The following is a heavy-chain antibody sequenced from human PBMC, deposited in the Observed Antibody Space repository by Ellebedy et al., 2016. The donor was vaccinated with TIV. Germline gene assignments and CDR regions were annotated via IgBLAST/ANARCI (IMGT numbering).Heavy chain of an antibody. V-gene: IGHV3-30*01. J-gene: IGHJ4*02. CDR2: ISFDGSKS. D-gene: IGHD1-26*01. CDR1: GFTFTYYA. CDR3: ARDQWELQGEPKYYFDY. Sequence: GESLKISCAASGFTFTYYAIHWVRQAPGKGLEWVAVISFDGSKSYYADSVKGRFTISRDDSKNTLYLQMDSLRGDDTAVYYCARDQWELQGEPKYYFDYWGQGTLVTVSS.